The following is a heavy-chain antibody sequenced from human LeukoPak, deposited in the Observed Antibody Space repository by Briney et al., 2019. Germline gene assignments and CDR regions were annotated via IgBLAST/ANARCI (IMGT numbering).Heavy chain of an antibody. J-gene: IGHJ4*02. Sequence: GQSLRLSCAASGFIFTKYGMHWVRQAPGKGLEWVAIIWHDGSQKHYADSVKGRFTISRDNSNNTLYLQMNSLRAEDTAVYYCARGGISARPDYWGQGTPVTVSS. CDR3: ARGGISARPDY. CDR2: IWHDGSQK. CDR1: GFIFTKYG. V-gene: IGHV3-33*01. D-gene: IGHD6-6*01.